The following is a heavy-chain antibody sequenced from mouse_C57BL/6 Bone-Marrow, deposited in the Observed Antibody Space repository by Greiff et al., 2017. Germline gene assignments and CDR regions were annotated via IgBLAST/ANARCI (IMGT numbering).Heavy chain of an antibody. CDR2: IWRGGST. Sequence: VMLVESGPGLVQPSQSLSITCTVSGFSFTSYGVHWVRQSPGKGLEWLGVIWRGGSTDYNAAFMSRLSITKDNSKSQVFFKMNSLQADDTAIYYCAKRGLTYPWFAYWGQGTLVTVSA. D-gene: IGHD4-1*01. CDR1: GFSFTSYG. J-gene: IGHJ3*01. V-gene: IGHV2-5*01. CDR3: AKRGLTYPWFAY.